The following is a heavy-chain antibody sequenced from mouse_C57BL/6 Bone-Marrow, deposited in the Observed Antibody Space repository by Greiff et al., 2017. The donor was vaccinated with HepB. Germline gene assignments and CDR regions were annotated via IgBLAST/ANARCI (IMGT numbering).Heavy chain of an antibody. CDR1: GYAFSSSW. CDR3: ALYYGNFFAY. CDR2: IYPGDGDT. D-gene: IGHD2-1*01. Sequence: QVQLQQSGPELVKPGASVKISCKASGYAFSSSWMNWVKQRPGKGLEWIGRIYPGDGDTNYNGKFKGKATLTADKSSSTAYMQLSSLTSEDSAVYFCALYYGNFFAYWGQGTLVTVSA. J-gene: IGHJ3*01. V-gene: IGHV1-82*01.